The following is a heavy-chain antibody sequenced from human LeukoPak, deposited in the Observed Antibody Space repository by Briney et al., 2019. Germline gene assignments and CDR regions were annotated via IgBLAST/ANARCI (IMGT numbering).Heavy chain of an antibody. CDR2: IRFDGGHK. Sequence: GGSLRLSCAASGFAFGNYGMFWVRQAPGKGLDWVSFIRFDGGHKYYADSVKGRFTISRNDSKNTVYLQMNSLRAEDTAVYYCARDLGYSGYDDAFDIWGQGTMVAVSS. J-gene: IGHJ3*02. CDR1: GFAFGNYG. V-gene: IGHV3-30*02. D-gene: IGHD5-12*01. CDR3: ARDLGYSGYDDAFDI.